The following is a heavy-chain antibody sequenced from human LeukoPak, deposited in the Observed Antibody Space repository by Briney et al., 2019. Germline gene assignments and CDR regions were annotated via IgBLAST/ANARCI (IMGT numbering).Heavy chain of an antibody. D-gene: IGHD3-22*01. CDR1: GFTLRSYS. Sequence: GGALRLSFAASGFTLRSYSMTLGRRGPGEGVGGLLYIGSSGSTIYYADSVKGRFTISRDNAKNSLYLQMNSLRAEDTAVYYCARDEYYDSSGYTSWGQGTLVTVSS. CDR2: IGSSGSTI. CDR3: ARDEYYDSSGYTS. J-gene: IGHJ4*02. V-gene: IGHV3-48*01.